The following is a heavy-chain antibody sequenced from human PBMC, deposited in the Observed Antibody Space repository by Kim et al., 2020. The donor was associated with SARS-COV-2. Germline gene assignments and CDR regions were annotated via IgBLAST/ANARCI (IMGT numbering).Heavy chain of an antibody. J-gene: IGHJ4*02. CDR3: ARKPYYLVSGIDY. V-gene: IGHV1-18*01. Sequence: NYAETLQDRVFLTTDTSTSTAYMELRSLKYDDTAVYYCARKPYYLVSGIDYWGQGTLVTVSS. D-gene: IGHD3-16*01.